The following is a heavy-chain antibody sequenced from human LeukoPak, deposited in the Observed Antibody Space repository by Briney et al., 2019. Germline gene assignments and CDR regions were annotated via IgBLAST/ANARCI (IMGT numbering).Heavy chain of an antibody. Sequence: GGSLRLSCAASGFTLSSYAMHWVRQPAGKGLEWVSAIGTAGDTFYPGSVKGRFTISRENAKKSLFLQMNSLRAKDTAVYYCARQNTPHGNFDYWGQGTLVTVSS. CDR2: IGTAGDT. J-gene: IGHJ4*02. CDR1: GFTLSSYA. D-gene: IGHD1-26*01. CDR3: ARQNTPHGNFDY. V-gene: IGHV3-13*01.